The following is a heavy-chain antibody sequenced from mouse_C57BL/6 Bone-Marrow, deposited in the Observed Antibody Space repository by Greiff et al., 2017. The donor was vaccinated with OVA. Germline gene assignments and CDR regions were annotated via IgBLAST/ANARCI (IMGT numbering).Heavy chain of an antibody. CDR3: ASDYSKCYSMDY. V-gene: IGHV1-15*01. D-gene: IGHD2-5*01. Sequence: VKLQESGAELVRPGASVTLSCKASGYTFTDYEMHWVKQTPVHGLEWIGDIDPENGGTAYNQKFKGKAILTADKSSSTAYMELRSLTSGDSAVYYCASDYSKCYSMDYWGQGPSVTVSS. J-gene: IGHJ4*01. CDR1: GYTFTDYE. CDR2: IDPENGGT.